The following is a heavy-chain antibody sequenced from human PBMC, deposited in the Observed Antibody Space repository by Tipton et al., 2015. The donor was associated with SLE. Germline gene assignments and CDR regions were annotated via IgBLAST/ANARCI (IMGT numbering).Heavy chain of an antibody. D-gene: IGHD3-22*01. CDR2: IYYTGST. Sequence: TLSLTCAVYGVSFSGYYWSWIRQHPGKGLEWIGYIYYTGSTYYSPSLMSRVTISVDTSKNQFSLQLRSVTAADTAVYYCARDEYRYDTTGYHLLGHFDFWGQGTLVTVSS. CDR1: GVSFSGYY. V-gene: IGHV4-31*11. CDR3: ARDEYRYDTTGYHLLGHFDF. J-gene: IGHJ4*02.